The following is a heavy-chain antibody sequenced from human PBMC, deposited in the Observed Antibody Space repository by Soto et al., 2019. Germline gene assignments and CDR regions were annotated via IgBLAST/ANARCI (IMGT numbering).Heavy chain of an antibody. CDR2: IDPSDSYT. V-gene: IGHV5-10-1*01. J-gene: IGHJ6*02. Sequence: GESLKISCKGSGYSFTSYWTSWVRQMPGKGLEWMGRIDPSDSYTNYSPSFQGHVTISADKSISTAYLQWSSLKASDTAMYYCARRHSSSSRDYYYCYGMDVWGQGTTVTVSS. D-gene: IGHD6-6*01. CDR1: GYSFTSYW. CDR3: ARRHSSSSRDYYYCYGMDV.